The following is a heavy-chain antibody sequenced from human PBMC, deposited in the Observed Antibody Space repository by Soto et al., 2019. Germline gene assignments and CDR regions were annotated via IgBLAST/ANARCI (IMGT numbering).Heavy chain of an antibody. J-gene: IGHJ4*02. Sequence: EVQLVESGGGLVQPGGSLKLSCAVSEFTFSGSAMHWVRQASGKGLEWVGRIRSKANSYATAYAASVKGRFTISRDDSKNTAYLQMNSLKTEDTAVYYCTSLIPLGDYYDSSGYGNWGQGTLVTVSS. CDR2: IRSKANSYAT. CDR3: TSLIPLGDYYDSSGYGN. D-gene: IGHD3-22*01. CDR1: EFTFSGSA. V-gene: IGHV3-73*02.